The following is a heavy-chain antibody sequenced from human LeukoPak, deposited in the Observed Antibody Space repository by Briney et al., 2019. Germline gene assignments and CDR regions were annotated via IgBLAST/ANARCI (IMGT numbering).Heavy chain of an antibody. CDR2: SYYSGST. Sequence: SETLSLTCTVSGGSISSSSYYWGWIRQPPGKGLEWIGSSYYSGSTYYNPSLKSRVTISVDTSKNQFSLKLSSVTAADTAVYYCARHGIAAAGRKVPYYFDYWGQGTLVTVSS. J-gene: IGHJ4*02. V-gene: IGHV4-39*01. D-gene: IGHD6-13*01. CDR1: GGSISSSSYY. CDR3: ARHGIAAAGRKVPYYFDY.